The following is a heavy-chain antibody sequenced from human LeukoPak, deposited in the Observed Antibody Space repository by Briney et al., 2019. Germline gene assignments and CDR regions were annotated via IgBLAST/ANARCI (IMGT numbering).Heavy chain of an antibody. J-gene: IGHJ3*02. Sequence: PSETLSLTCTVSGGSISSYYWSWIRQPPGKGLEWIGYIYHSGSTNYNPSLKSRVTISVDTSKNQFSLKLSSVTAADTAVYYCARGRGYCTNGVCQNDAFDIWGQGTMVTVSS. CDR1: GGSISSYY. V-gene: IGHV4-59*12. CDR3: ARGRGYCTNGVCQNDAFDI. D-gene: IGHD2-8*01. CDR2: IYHSGST.